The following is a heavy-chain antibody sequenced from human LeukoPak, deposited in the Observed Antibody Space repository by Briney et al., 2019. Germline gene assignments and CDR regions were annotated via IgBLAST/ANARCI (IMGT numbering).Heavy chain of an antibody. CDR3: ARLTAVASKGSYYYSMDV. CDR2: ISNKANSYTT. V-gene: IGHV3-72*01. Sequence: PGGSLRLSCAASGFTFSDHHMEWVRQAPGKGLEWIGRISNKANSYTTEYAASVKGRFTISRDDSKNSPYLQLNSLKTEDTAVYFCARLTAVASKGSYYYSMDVWGQGTTVTVSS. CDR1: GFTFSDHH. J-gene: IGHJ6*02. D-gene: IGHD2-2*01.